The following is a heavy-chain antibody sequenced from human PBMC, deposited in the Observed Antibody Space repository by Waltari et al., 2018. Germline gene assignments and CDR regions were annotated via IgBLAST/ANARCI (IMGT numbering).Heavy chain of an antibody. J-gene: IGHJ6*02. CDR1: GGTLSSYA. D-gene: IGHD2-15*01. V-gene: IGHV1-69*14. Sequence: QVQLGHSEAEVKTPGSTVKVSCKAPGGTLSSYAISWVRQAAGQGREWMGRIIPIFGTANYAQKFQGRVTITADKSTSTAYMGLSSLRSEDTAVYYCARYCSGGSCYYYYGMDVWGQGTTVTVSS. CDR3: ARYCSGGSCYYYYGMDV. CDR2: IIPIFGTA.